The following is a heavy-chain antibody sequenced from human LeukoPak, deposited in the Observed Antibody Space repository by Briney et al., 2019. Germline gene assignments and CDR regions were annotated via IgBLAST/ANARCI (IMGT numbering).Heavy chain of an antibody. V-gene: IGHV3-21*01. J-gene: IGHJ4*02. CDR3: ASGYDFWSGYYDY. CDR2: ISSSSSYI. Sequence: GSLRLSCAASGFTFSSYSMNWVRQAPGKGLEWVSSISSSSSYIYYADSVKGRFTISRDNAKNSLYLQMNSLRAEDTAVYYCASGYDFWSGYYDYWGQGTLVTVSS. D-gene: IGHD3-3*01. CDR1: GFTFSSYS.